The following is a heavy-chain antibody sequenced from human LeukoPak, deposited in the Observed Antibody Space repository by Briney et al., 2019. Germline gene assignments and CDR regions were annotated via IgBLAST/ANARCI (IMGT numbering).Heavy chain of an antibody. D-gene: IGHD3-22*01. CDR2: ISAYNGNT. CDR1: GYTFTDYF. V-gene: IGHV1-18*04. J-gene: IGHJ4*02. Sequence: ASVKVSCKASGYTFTDYFMNWVRQAPGQGLEWMGWISAYNGNTNYAQKLQGRVTMTTDTSTTTAYMELRSLRSDDTAVYYCARDLSHRYNYDSRGYYILFDHWGQGTLVTVSS. CDR3: ARDLSHRYNYDSRGYYILFDH.